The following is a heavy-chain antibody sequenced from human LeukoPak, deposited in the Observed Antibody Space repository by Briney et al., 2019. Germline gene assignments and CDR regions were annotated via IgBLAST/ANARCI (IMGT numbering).Heavy chain of an antibody. J-gene: IGHJ5*02. V-gene: IGHV3-23*01. D-gene: IGHD2-15*01. Sequence: GGSLRLSCAASGFTFSSYAMSWVRQAPGKGLEWVSGIRGSSGSTYYADSVKGRFTISRDNSKNTLYLQMNSLRAEDTAVYYCARLPGYCSGGSCSDWFDPWGQGTLVTVSS. CDR2: IRGSSGST. CDR3: ARLPGYCSGGSCSDWFDP. CDR1: GFTFSSYA.